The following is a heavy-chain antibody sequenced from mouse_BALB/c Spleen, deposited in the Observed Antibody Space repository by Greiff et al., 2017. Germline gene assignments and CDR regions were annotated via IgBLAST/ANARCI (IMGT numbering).Heavy chain of an antibody. CDR3: ARNKGGDDHWYFDV. Sequence: QVQLKPSGPGLVQPSQSLSITCTVSGFSLTSYGVHWVRQSPGKGLEWLGVIWSGGSTDYNAAFISRLSISKDNSKGQVFFKMNSLQANDTAIYYCARNKGGDDHWYFDVWGAGTTVTVS. J-gene: IGHJ1*01. D-gene: IGHD1-3*01. CDR2: IWSGGST. V-gene: IGHV2-2*02. CDR1: GFSLTSYG.